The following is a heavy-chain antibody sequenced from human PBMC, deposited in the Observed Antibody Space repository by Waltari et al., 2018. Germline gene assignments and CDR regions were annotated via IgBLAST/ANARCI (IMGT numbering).Heavy chain of an antibody. J-gene: IGHJ4*02. Sequence: EVQLVESGGGLVNPGGSLRLSCAASGFTFSKTWMDWVRQAPGKGLDWSARIKTQSDGGGATYYAAPVTGRFTVSRDDSKNMLYLQMSSLKTEDTAMYYCTTDQGDSYTFYSFDYWGQGTLVTVS. CDR2: IKTQSDGGGAT. D-gene: IGHD3-16*02. CDR3: TTDQGDSYTFYSFDY. CDR1: GFTFSKTW. V-gene: IGHV3-15*01.